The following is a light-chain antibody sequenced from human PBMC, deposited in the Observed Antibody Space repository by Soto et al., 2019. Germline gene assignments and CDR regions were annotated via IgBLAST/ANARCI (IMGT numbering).Light chain of an antibody. CDR2: DVS. Sequence: QSALTQPASVSGSPGQSITISCTGTSSDVGAYNYVSWYQQHPGKAPKLMIYDVSNRPSGVSNRFSGSKSGNTASLTISGLQAEDEADYYCYSYTTSSTRVFGGRTKLTVL. J-gene: IGLJ2*01. CDR1: SSDVGAYNY. CDR3: YSYTTSSTRV. V-gene: IGLV2-14*01.